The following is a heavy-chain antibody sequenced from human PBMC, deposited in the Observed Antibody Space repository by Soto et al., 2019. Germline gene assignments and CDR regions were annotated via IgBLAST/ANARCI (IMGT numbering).Heavy chain of an antibody. D-gene: IGHD1-20*01. CDR1: GYTFTSYA. J-gene: IGHJ4*02. CDR2: VNAGNGNT. Sequence: QVQLVQSGAEVKKPGASVKVSCTASGYTFTSYAIHWVRQAPGQRLEWMGWVNAGNGNTKYSQKLHGRVTITRDTSASTAYMGLSSLRSEDTAVYYCARDVGYNWNLIDYWGQGTLVTVSS. CDR3: ARDVGYNWNLIDY. V-gene: IGHV1-3*01.